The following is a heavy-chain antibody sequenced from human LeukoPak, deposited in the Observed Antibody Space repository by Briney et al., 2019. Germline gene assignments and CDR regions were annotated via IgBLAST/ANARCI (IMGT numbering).Heavy chain of an antibody. V-gene: IGHV3-21*01. J-gene: IGHJ4*02. D-gene: IGHD3-9*01. Sequence: KAGGSLRLSCAASGFTFSSYSMNWVRQAPGKGLEWVSSISSSSRYIYYADSVKGRFTISRDNAKNSLYLQMNSLRAEDTAVYYCARGGSDILTQHDYWGQGTLATVSS. CDR1: GFTFSSYS. CDR3: ARGGSDILTQHDY. CDR2: ISSSSRYI.